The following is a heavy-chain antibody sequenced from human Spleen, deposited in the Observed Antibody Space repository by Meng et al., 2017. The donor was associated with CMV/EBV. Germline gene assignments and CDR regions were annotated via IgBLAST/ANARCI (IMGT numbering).Heavy chain of an antibody. CDR3: ASHDSSGYYYLFDY. J-gene: IGHJ4*02. CDR1: GYTFTSYG. CDR2: ISAYNGNT. D-gene: IGHD3-22*01. V-gene: IGHV1-18*01. Sequence: ASVKVSCKASGYTFTSYGISWVRQAPGQGLEWMGWISAYNGNTNYAQKFQGRVTMSRDTSISTAYMELSRLRSDDTAVYYCASHDSSGYYYLFDYWGQGTLVTVSS.